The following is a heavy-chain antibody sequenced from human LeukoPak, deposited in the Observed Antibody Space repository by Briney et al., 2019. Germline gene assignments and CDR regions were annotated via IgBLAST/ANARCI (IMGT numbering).Heavy chain of an antibody. CDR1: GGTFRTYS. CDR2: IIPIFGTP. J-gene: IGHJ6*03. V-gene: IGHV1-69*05. Sequence: SVKVSCKASGGTFRTYSVTWVRQAPGQGLEWMGGIIPIFGTPNYAQKFQGRVKVTTDDATGTAYMELSSLMSEDTAIYYCARVDRYHFYLDVWGKGTPVTVPS. CDR3: ARVDRYHFYLDV.